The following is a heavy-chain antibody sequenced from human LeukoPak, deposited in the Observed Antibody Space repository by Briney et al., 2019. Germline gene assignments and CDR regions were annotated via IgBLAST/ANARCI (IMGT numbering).Heavy chain of an antibody. CDR2: INWNGDST. CDR1: GFTFDDYG. D-gene: IGHD2-15*01. CDR3: ARDGLAAATLHWCFDL. Sequence: GGSLRLSCAASGFTFDDYGMSWVRQAPGKGLEWVSGINWNGDSTGYADSVKGRFTISRDNARNSLYLQMNSLRAEDTAVYYCARDGLAAATLHWCFDLWGRGTLVTVSS. V-gene: IGHV3-20*04. J-gene: IGHJ2*01.